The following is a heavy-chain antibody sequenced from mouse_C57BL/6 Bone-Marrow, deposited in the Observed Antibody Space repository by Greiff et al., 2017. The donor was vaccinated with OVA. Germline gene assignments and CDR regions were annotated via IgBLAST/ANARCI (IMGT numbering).Heavy chain of an antibody. Sequence: EVKVVESGEGLVKPGGSLKLSCAASGFTFSSYAMSWVRQTPEKRLEWVAYISSGGDYIYYADTVKGRFTISRDNARNTLYLQMSSLKSEDTAMYYCTRAYDYVYYAMDYWGQGTSVTVSS. D-gene: IGHD2-4*01. J-gene: IGHJ4*01. CDR2: ISSGGDYI. V-gene: IGHV5-9-1*02. CDR1: GFTFSSYA. CDR3: TRAYDYVYYAMDY.